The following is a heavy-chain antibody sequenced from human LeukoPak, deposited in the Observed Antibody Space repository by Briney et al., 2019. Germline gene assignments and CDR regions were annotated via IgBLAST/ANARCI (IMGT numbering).Heavy chain of an antibody. D-gene: IGHD6-19*01. CDR1: GFTFSSYA. J-gene: IGHJ1*01. Sequence: PGGSLRLSCAASGFTFSSYAMSWVRQAPGKGLEWVSAISGSGGSTYYADSVEGRFTISRDNSKNTLYLQMNSLRAEDTAVYYCAKRPSTRFIAVAGTRAEYFQHWGQGTLVTVSS. CDR3: AKRPSTRFIAVAGTRAEYFQH. V-gene: IGHV3-23*01. CDR2: ISGSGGST.